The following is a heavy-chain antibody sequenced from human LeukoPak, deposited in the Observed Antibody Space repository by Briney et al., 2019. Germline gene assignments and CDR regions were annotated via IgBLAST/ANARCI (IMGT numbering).Heavy chain of an antibody. CDR1: GFTFSTYS. D-gene: IGHD1-26*01. J-gene: IGHJ4*02. CDR2: IWYDGSNK. V-gene: IGHV3-33*08. Sequence: GGSLRVSCAASGFTFSTYSMNWVRQAPGKGLEWVAVIWYDGSNKYYADSVKGRFTISRDNSKNTLYLQMNSLRAEDTAVYYCARGQWELPGALSYYFDYWGQGTLVTVSS. CDR3: ARGQWELPGALSYYFDY.